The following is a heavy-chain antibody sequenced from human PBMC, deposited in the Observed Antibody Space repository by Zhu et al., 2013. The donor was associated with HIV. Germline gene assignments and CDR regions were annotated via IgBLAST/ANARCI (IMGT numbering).Heavy chain of an antibody. CDR1: GFSFSSYT. CDR2: ITGSGSTI. J-gene: IGHJ4*02. CDR3: AREDYYGSGTCDY. D-gene: IGHD3-10*01. Sequence: VQLVESGGGLVQPGESLRLSCAASGFSFSSYTMNWVRQAPGKGLEWVAYITGSGSTIFYGDSVKGRFTISRDNAKNSLFLQMNSLRVEDTAVYYCAREDYYGSGTCDYWGQGTLVTVSS. V-gene: IGHV3-48*03.